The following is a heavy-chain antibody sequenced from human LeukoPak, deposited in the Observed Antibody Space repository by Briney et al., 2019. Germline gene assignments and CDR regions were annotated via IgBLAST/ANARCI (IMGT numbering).Heavy chain of an antibody. CDR2: ISSSSSYI. D-gene: IGHD5-18*01. J-gene: IGHJ4*02. Sequence: GGPLRLSCAASGFTFSSYSMNWVRQAPGKGLEWVSSISSSSSYIYYPDSVKGRFTISRDNAKNSLYLQINSLRAEDTAVYYCARAQGRGYSYGFPTQIDYWGQGTLVTVSS. CDR3: ARAQGRGYSYGFPTQIDY. V-gene: IGHV3-21*01. CDR1: GFTFSSYS.